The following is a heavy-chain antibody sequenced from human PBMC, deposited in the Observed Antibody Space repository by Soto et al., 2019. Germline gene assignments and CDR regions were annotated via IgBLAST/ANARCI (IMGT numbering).Heavy chain of an antibody. CDR3: ARDHLYGDYYYYGMDV. CDR1: GYTFTSYA. J-gene: IGHJ6*02. V-gene: IGHV1-3*01. D-gene: IGHD4-17*01. Sequence: ASVKVSCKASGYTFTSYAMHFVRQAPGQRLEWIGWINAGNGNTKYSQKFQGRVTITRDTSASTAYMELSSLRSEDTAVYYCARDHLYGDYYYYGMDVWGQGTTVTVSS. CDR2: INAGNGNT.